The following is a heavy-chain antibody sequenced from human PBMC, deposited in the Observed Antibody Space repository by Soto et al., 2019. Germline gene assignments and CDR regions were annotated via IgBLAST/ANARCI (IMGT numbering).Heavy chain of an antibody. J-gene: IGHJ3*02. CDR3: GNPLAIFGVVIEGDAFDI. Sequence: ASVKVSCKASGHTFTGYYMHWVRQAPGQGLEWMGWINPNSGGTNYAQTFQGWVTMTRDTSISTAYMELSRLRAEDTAVYYCGNPLAIFGVVIEGDAFDIWGQGTMVTVSS. CDR2: INPNSGGT. V-gene: IGHV1-2*04. D-gene: IGHD3-3*01. CDR1: GHTFTGYY.